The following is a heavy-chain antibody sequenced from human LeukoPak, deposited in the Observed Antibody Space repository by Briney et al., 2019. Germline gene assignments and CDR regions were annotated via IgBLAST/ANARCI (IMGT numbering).Heavy chain of an antibody. CDR2: IIPIFGTA. CDR3: ASRYYGSGSYYNYHYYYYYYMDV. Sequence: SVKVSCKASGGTFSSYAISWVRQAPGQGLEWMGGIIPIFGTANYAQKFQGRVTITADKSTSTAYMELSSLRSEDTAVYYCASRYYGSGSYYNYHYYYYYYMDVWGKGTTVTVSS. V-gene: IGHV1-69*06. D-gene: IGHD3-10*01. CDR1: GGTFSSYA. J-gene: IGHJ6*03.